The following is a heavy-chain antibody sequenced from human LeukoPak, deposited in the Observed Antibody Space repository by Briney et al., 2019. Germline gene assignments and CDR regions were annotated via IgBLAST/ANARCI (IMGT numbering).Heavy chain of an antibody. CDR1: GYTLTELS. V-gene: IGHV1-24*01. D-gene: IGHD3-9*01. CDR2: FDPEDGET. J-gene: IGHJ4*02. CDR3: ATNILTGYPYFDY. Sequence: GSSVKVSCTVSGYTLTELSMHWVRQAPGKGLEWMGGFDPEDGETIYAQKFQGRVTMTEDTSTDTAYMELSSLRSEDTAVYYCATNILTGYPYFDYWGQRTLVTVSS.